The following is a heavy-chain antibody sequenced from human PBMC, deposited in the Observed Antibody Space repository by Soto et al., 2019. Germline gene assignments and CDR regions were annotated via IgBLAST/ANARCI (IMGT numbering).Heavy chain of an antibody. D-gene: IGHD3-10*01. CDR1: GFTFSSYG. V-gene: IGHV3-30*18. CDR3: AKDLLWFGELYVFDY. Sequence: QVQLVESGGGVVQPGRSLRLSCAASGFTFSSYGMHWVRQAPGKGLEWVAVISYDGSNKYYADSVKDRFTISRDNSKNTLYLQMNSRRAEDTAVYYCAKDLLWFGELYVFDYWGQGTLVTVSS. J-gene: IGHJ4*02. CDR2: ISYDGSNK.